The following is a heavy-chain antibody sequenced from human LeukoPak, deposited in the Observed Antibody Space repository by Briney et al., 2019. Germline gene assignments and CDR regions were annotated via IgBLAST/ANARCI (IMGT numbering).Heavy chain of an antibody. D-gene: IGHD2-2*01. V-gene: IGHV3-23*01. CDR2: ISGSGGST. Sequence: GGSLRLSCAASGFTFSSYAMSWVRQAPGKGLEWVSAISGSGGSTYYADSVKGRFTISRDNSKNTLYLQMNSLRAEDTAVYYCAKDKSSQRAVKRYYYYGMDVWGQGTTVTVSS. CDR3: AKDKSSQRAVKRYYYYGMDV. CDR1: GFTFSSYA. J-gene: IGHJ6*02.